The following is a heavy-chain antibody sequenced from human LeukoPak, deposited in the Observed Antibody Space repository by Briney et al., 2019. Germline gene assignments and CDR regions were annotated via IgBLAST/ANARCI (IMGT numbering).Heavy chain of an antibody. CDR1: GFTFSSYS. J-gene: IGHJ4*02. D-gene: IGHD4-23*01. V-gene: IGHV3-21*01. CDR2: ISSSSSYI. Sequence: PGGSLRLSCAASGFTFSSYSMNWVRQAPGKGLEWVSSISSSSSYIYYADSVKGRFTISRDNAKNSLYLQMNSLRAEDTAVYYCAVMTTVVTPDYFDYWGQGTLVTVSS. CDR3: AVMTTVVTPDYFDY.